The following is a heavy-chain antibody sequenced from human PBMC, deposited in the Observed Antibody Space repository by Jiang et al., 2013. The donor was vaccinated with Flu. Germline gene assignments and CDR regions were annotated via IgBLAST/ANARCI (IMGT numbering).Heavy chain of an antibody. J-gene: IGHJ4*02. CDR2: ISGDGGTM. CDR1: GFTFDHYV. CDR3: VKDRPNGSIDY. D-gene: IGHD3-10*01. Sequence: LVESGGGLVQPGRSLRLSCAASGFTFDHYVMHWVRQAPGKGLEGVSSISGDGGTMGYADSVKGRFTVSRDNAKDSLYLQMNSLTTEDTAFYYCVKDRPNGSIDYWGQG. V-gene: IGHV3-9*01.